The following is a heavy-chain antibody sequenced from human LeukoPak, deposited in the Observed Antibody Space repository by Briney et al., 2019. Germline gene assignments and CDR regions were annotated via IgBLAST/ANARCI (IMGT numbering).Heavy chain of an antibody. V-gene: IGHV3-74*01. CDR1: GNYW. CDR3: VSFYETY. CDR2: INSDGSWT. Sequence: GGSLRLSCAASGNYWMHWVRQTPGKGLVWVSHINSDGSWTSYADSVKGRFTISKDNAKNTVYLQMNNLRAEDTAVYYCVSFYETYWGRGTLVTVSS. J-gene: IGHJ4*02. D-gene: IGHD2/OR15-2a*01.